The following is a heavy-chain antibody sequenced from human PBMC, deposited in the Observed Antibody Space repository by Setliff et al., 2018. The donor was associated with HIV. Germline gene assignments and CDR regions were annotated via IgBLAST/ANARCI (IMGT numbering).Heavy chain of an antibody. D-gene: IGHD3-9*01. CDR3: ARAGRPYDILTGYYSWYCDY. V-gene: IGHV1-69*13. Sequence: SVKVSCKASGGSFSSYAISWVRQAPGQGLEWMGGIIPIFGTADYAQMFQGRVTITADEYTRTAYMELSSLRSEDTAIYYCARAGRPYDILTGYYSWYCDYWGQGTLVTVSS. CDR1: GGSFSSYA. CDR2: IIPIFGTA. J-gene: IGHJ4*02.